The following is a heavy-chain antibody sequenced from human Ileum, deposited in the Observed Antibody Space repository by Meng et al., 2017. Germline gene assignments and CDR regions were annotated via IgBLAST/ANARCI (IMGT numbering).Heavy chain of an antibody. J-gene: IGHJ4*02. V-gene: IGHV4-4*02. CDR2: IYQSGST. Sequence: VQLQESGPGPGKPSGTLSLTCAGSGDSISSSGWWSWVRQPPGKGLEWIGQIYQSGSTNYNPSLKSRVTISIDRSENQLSLKLSSVTAADTAVYYCARHIVGPTPGMEYWGQGTLVTVSS. CDR1: GDSISSSGW. CDR3: ARHIVGPTPGMEY. D-gene: IGHD1-26*01.